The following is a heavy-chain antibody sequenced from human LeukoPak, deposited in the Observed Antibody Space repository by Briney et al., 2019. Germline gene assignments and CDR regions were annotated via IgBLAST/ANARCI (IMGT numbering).Heavy chain of an antibody. D-gene: IGHD6-19*01. CDR3: TKELHVAVAVADYYYFYMDV. V-gene: IGHV3-23*01. CDR2: INGGGNTT. J-gene: IGHJ6*03. Sequence: GGSLRLSCAASGFAFSSFAMGWVRQSPGKGLEWLSTINGGGNTTFYSDSVKGRFTISRDNPKNTLYLHMDSLRPDDTAIYYCTKELHVAVAVADYYYFYMDVWGRGTAVTVSS. CDR1: GFAFSSFA.